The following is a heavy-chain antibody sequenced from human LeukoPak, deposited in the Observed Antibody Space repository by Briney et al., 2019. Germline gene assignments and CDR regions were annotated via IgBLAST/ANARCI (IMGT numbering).Heavy chain of an antibody. Sequence: PGGSLRLSCAASGFTPSTYSMNWVRQAPGKGLEWVSSISGGSSYIYYADSVKGRFTISRDNAKSSLYLQMNSLRAEDTAVYYCASGSEYTSSWWYYFDYWGQGTLVTVSS. J-gene: IGHJ4*02. CDR1: GFTPSTYS. V-gene: IGHV3-21*01. CDR3: ASGSEYTSSWWYYFDY. CDR2: ISGGSSYI. D-gene: IGHD6-13*01.